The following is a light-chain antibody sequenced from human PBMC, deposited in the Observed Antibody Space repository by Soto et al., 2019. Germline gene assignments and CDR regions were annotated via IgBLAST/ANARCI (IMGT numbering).Light chain of an antibody. Sequence: DIVMTQSPATLSVSPGERATLSCRASQSVRSSLAWYQQKPGQAPRLLIYGASTRATGVPARFSGSGSGTEFTLTISSLQSEDFAFYYCQQYDNCPRTFGPGTNVDIK. V-gene: IGKV3-15*01. CDR2: GAS. CDR1: QSVRSS. CDR3: QQYDNCPRT. J-gene: IGKJ3*01.